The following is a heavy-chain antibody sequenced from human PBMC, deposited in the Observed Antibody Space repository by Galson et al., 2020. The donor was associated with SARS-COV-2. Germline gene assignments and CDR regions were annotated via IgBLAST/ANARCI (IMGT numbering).Heavy chain of an antibody. CDR3: ATGTPVGATGWFDP. Sequence: ASVKVSCKVSGYTLTELSMHLVRQAPGKGLEWMGGFDPEDGETIYAQKFQGRVTMTEDTSTDTAYMELSSLRSEDTAVYYCATGTPVGATGWFDPWGQGTLVTVSS. V-gene: IGHV1-24*01. D-gene: IGHD1-26*01. CDR2: FDPEDGET. CDR1: GYTLTELS. J-gene: IGHJ5*02.